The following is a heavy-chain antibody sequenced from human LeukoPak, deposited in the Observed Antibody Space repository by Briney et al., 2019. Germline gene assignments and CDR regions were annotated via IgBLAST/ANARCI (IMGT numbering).Heavy chain of an antibody. Sequence: GASVKVSCKASGGTLSNYAISWVRQAPGQGLEWMGGIIPIFGITHYAQKFQGRVRLTADESTSTAYMELSSLRSEDTAVYYCASSALVTPYYYHYMDVWGKGTTVTVSS. CDR1: GGTLSNYA. CDR2: IIPIFGIT. D-gene: IGHD5-18*01. J-gene: IGHJ6*03. CDR3: ASSALVTPYYYHYMDV. V-gene: IGHV1-69*13.